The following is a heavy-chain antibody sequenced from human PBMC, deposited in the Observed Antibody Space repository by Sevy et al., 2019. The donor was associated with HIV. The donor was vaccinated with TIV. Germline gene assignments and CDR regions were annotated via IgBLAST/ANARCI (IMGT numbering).Heavy chain of an antibody. Sequence: GGSLRLSCAASGFTFGSYGMHWVRQAPGKGLEWVAYISYDRSDKNYGDSVKDRFTISRDNSKNTLYLQMNSLRADDTAVYYCAKGFCSGGSCPRDYYYGMDVWGQGTTVTVSS. D-gene: IGHD2-15*01. V-gene: IGHV3-30*02. CDR1: GFTFGSYG. J-gene: IGHJ6*02. CDR3: AKGFCSGGSCPRDYYYGMDV. CDR2: ISYDRSDK.